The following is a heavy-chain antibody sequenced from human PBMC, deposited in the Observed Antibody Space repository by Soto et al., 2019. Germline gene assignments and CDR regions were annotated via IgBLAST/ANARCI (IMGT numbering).Heavy chain of an antibody. CDR1: GYTFTSYD. D-gene: IGHD1-26*01. CDR3: ARGAMWEPTWLEFDY. CDR2: ISAYNGNT. V-gene: IGHV1-18*01. J-gene: IGHJ4*02. Sequence: GASVKVSCKASGYTFTSYDINWVRQATGQGLEWMGWISAYNGNTNYAQKLQGRVTMTTDTSTSTAYMELRSLRSDDSAVYYCARGAMWEPTWLEFDYWGQGTLVTVSS.